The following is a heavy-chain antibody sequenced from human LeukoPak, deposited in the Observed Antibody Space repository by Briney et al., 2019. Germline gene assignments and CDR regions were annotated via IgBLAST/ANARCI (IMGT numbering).Heavy chain of an antibody. Sequence: GRPLRLSCAASGFTFDDYAMHWVRQAPGKDLEWVSGISWNSGSIGYADSVKGRFTISRDNAKNSLYLQMNSLRAEDTALYYCAKDIVDYGDYLGAFDIWGQGTMVTVSS. V-gene: IGHV3-9*01. J-gene: IGHJ3*02. CDR3: AKDIVDYGDYLGAFDI. CDR1: GFTFDDYA. CDR2: ISWNSGSI. D-gene: IGHD4-17*01.